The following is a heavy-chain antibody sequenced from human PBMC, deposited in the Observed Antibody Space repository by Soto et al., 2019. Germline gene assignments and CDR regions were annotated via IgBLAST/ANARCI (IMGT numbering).Heavy chain of an antibody. Sequence: GGSLRLSCAASGFTFSSYVMSWVRQAPGKGLEWVSGISGDGSSKYYADSVKGRFTISRDNSKNTLYLQMNSLRAEDTAVYYCARGCFRGYDFWSGYYPGVCYYYYGMDVWGQGTTVTVSS. D-gene: IGHD3-3*01. J-gene: IGHJ6*02. CDR1: GFTFSSYV. V-gene: IGHV3-23*01. CDR3: ARGCFRGYDFWSGYYPGVCYYYYGMDV. CDR2: ISGDGSSK.